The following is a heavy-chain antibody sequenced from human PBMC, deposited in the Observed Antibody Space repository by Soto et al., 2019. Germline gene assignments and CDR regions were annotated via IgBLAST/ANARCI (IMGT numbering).Heavy chain of an antibody. CDR1: GYTFTGYY. Sequence: ASVKVSCKASGYTFTGYYMHWVRQAPGQGLEWMGWINPNSGGTNYAQKFQGRVTMTRDTSISTAYMELSRLRSDDTAVYYCARFPLPITAFDYWGQGTLVTVSS. CDR3: ARFPLPITAFDY. J-gene: IGHJ4*02. CDR2: INPNSGGT. V-gene: IGHV1-2*02. D-gene: IGHD3-3*01.